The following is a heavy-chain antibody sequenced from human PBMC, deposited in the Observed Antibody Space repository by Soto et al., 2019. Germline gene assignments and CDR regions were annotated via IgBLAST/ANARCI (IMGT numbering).Heavy chain of an antibody. CDR2: ISAYNGNT. J-gene: IGHJ3*02. CDR1: GDTFTSYC. CDR3: ARDGYCSGGSCYGHAFDI. V-gene: IGHV1-18*01. D-gene: IGHD2-15*01. Sequence: ASVKVSCKAPGDTFTSYCISWVRQAPGKGLEWMGWISAYNGNTNYAQKLQGRVTMTTDTSTSTAYMELRSLRSDDTAVYYCARDGYCSGGSCYGHAFDIWGQGTMVTVSS.